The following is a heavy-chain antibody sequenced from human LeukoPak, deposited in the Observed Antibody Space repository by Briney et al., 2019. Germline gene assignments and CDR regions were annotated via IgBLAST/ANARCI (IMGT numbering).Heavy chain of an antibody. D-gene: IGHD3-9*01. Sequence: PPASVKVSCKASGYTFTSYGISWVRQAPGQGLEWMGWISAYNGNTNYAQKLQGRVTMTTDTSTSTAYMELRSLRSDDTAVYYCARVYYDILTGSLFDCWGQGTLVTVSS. CDR2: ISAYNGNT. J-gene: IGHJ4*02. V-gene: IGHV1-18*01. CDR3: ARVYYDILTGSLFDC. CDR1: GYTFTSYG.